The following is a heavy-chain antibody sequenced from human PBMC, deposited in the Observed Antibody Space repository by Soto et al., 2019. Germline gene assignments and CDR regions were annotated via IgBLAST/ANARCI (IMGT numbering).Heavy chain of an antibody. D-gene: IGHD3-10*01. CDR1: GGSISSGGYS. CDR3: ASYGSGSDDNAYYFYY. J-gene: IGHJ4*02. Sequence: SETRSLTCAVSGGSISSGGYSWSWIRHSPGKGLEWIGYIYHSGSTYYNPSLKSRVTISVDRSTNQLSLKLSSVTAADTAVYYCASYGSGSDDNAYYFYYCGQGTLVPGSA. CDR2: IYHSGST. V-gene: IGHV4-30-2*06.